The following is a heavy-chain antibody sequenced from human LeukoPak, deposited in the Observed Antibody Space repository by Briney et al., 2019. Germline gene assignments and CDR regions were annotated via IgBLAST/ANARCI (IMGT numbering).Heavy chain of an antibody. D-gene: IGHD1-26*01. J-gene: IGHJ4*02. CDR2: ISGSGSST. CDR1: GFTFSNYA. Sequence: GGSLRLSCAASGFTFSNYAMTWVRQAPGKGLEWVSGISGSGSSTYYADSVKGRFTLSRDYPRNTLYLQVNSLRAEDTAVYFCAKYSGSYYYPPNWDSWGQGTLVTVSS. V-gene: IGHV3-23*01. CDR3: AKYSGSYYYPPNWDS.